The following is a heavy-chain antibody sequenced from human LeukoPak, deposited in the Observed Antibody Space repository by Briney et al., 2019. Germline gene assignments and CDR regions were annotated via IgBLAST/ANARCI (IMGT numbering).Heavy chain of an antibody. D-gene: IGHD2-2*01. V-gene: IGHV1-46*01. CDR1: GYTFTSYY. CDR2: INPSGGST. Sequence: ASVKVSCKASGYTFTSYYMHWVRQAPGQGLEWMGIINPSGGSTSYAQKFQGRVTMTRDTSTSTVYMELSSLRSEDTAVYYCARDSWGYCSSTSCRQRNYYYMDVWGKGTTVTVSS. J-gene: IGHJ6*03. CDR3: ARDSWGYCSSTSCRQRNYYYMDV.